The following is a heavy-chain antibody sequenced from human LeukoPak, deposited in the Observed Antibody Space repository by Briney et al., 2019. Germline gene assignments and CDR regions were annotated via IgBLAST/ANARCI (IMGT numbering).Heavy chain of an antibody. CDR3: ARGGKSDTAMVLVGGEGYFDY. Sequence: SETLSLTCAVYGGSFSGYYWSWIRQPPGKGLEWIGEINHSGSTNYNPSLKSRVTISVDTSKNQFSLKLSSVTAADTAVYYCARGGKSDTAMVLVGGEGYFDYWGQGTLVTVSS. D-gene: IGHD5-18*01. J-gene: IGHJ4*02. CDR1: GGSFSGYY. V-gene: IGHV4-34*01. CDR2: INHSGST.